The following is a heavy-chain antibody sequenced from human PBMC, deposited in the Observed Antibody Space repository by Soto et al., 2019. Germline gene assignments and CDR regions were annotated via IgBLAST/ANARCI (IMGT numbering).Heavy chain of an antibody. J-gene: IGHJ5*02. CDR1: GGSISSSSYY. CDR3: ATAGLVVVPAALDWFDP. D-gene: IGHD2-2*01. Sequence: TSETLSLTCTVSGGSISSSSYYWGWIRQPPGKGLEWIGSIYYSGSTYYNPSLKSRVTISVDTSKNQFSLKLSSVTAADTAVYYCATAGLVVVPAALDWFDPWGQGTLVTVSS. V-gene: IGHV4-39*01. CDR2: IYYSGST.